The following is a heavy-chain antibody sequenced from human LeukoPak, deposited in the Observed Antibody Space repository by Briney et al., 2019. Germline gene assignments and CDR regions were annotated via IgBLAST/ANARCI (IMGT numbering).Heavy chain of an antibody. D-gene: IGHD5-18*01. J-gene: IGHJ3*02. CDR3: ARDTRGYTYADASDI. V-gene: IGHV3-33*08. CDR2: VWYDGTNK. CDR1: GFTFSSYA. Sequence: GGSLRLSCAASGFTFSSYAMSWVRQAPGKGLEWVAVVWYDGTNKNYADSVEGRFTISRDNSKNTLYLQMDSLRVEDTAMYYCARDTRGYTYADASDIWGQGTMVTVSS.